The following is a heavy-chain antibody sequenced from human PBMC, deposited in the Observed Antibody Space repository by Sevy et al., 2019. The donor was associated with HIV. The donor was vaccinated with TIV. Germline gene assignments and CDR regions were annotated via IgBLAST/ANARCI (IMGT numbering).Heavy chain of an antibody. D-gene: IGHD6-19*01. CDR2: IFPIFGTA. CDR1: GGTFSSSA. V-gene: IGHV1-69*13. J-gene: IGHJ4*02. Sequence: ASVKVSCKASGGTFSSSAISWVRQAPGQGLEWMGEIFPIFGTAKYAQKFQGRVTISADESTSTAYMELSSLRSEDTAVYFCASGLAVSVEFWGQGTLVTVSS. CDR3: ASGLAVSVEF.